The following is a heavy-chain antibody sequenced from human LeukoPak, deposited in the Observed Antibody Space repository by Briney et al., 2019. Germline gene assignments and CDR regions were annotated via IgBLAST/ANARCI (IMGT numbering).Heavy chain of an antibody. J-gene: IGHJ6*01. Sequence: PGRSPRLSRAASVFTFTLFAMTCVPDAPGRGLEWVFVICASGGDTYSTDSAKGRFTVARDNSWNTLCLHMSSLRAEDTAVYFCAIRPRDTSGYYLGLFHDCGQGTTVTVSS. V-gene: IGHV3-23*01. CDR2: ICASGGDT. D-gene: IGHD3-22*01. CDR3: AIRPRDTSGYYLGLFHD. CDR1: VFTFTLFA.